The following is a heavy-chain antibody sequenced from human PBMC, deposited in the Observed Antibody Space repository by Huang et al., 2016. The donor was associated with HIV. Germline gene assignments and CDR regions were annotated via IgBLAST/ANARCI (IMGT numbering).Heavy chain of an antibody. CDR2: VNDSGAT. CDR3: ARQWTILEWLLGLDV. D-gene: IGHD3-3*01. Sequence: QMQLQQRGAGLLKPSETLSLTCGVSGGSFTGNYLTWIRQAPGKGLEWIGEVNDSGATNYNPSLKGRVTISLDKSNRELSLNLRSVTAADTAVYYCARQWTILEWLLGLDVWGQGTTVSVSS. J-gene: IGHJ6*02. CDR1: GGSFTGNY. V-gene: IGHV4-34*02.